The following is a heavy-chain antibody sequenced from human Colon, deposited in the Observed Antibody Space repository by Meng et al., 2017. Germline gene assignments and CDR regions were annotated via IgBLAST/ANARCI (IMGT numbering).Heavy chain of an antibody. D-gene: IGHD1-14*01. CDR3: ARDRVPGKY. V-gene: IGHV4-61*01. CDR1: GGSVRSGNYY. CDR2: IYYSGTT. J-gene: IGHJ4*02. Sequence: QGQLQEKGPGRVGQSETLYLNCTVSGGSVRSGNYYWSWIRQPQGKGLEWIGCIYYSGTTNYNPSLKSRVTISVDTSKNQFSLKLSSVTPADTAVYFCARDRVPGKYWGQGTLVTVSS.